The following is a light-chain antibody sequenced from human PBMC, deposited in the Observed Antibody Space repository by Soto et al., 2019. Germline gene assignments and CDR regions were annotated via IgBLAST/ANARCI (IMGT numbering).Light chain of an antibody. V-gene: IGKV3-20*01. Sequence: EIVLTQSPGTLSLSPGESATLSCRASQGVDTYLAWYQQKPLQAPRLLIYGASSRATGIPDRFSGSGYGTDFTLTISRLEPEDFAVYYCYQYGVSSVTFGQGTTVEI. J-gene: IGKJ1*01. CDR3: YQYGVSSVT. CDR2: GAS. CDR1: QGVDTY.